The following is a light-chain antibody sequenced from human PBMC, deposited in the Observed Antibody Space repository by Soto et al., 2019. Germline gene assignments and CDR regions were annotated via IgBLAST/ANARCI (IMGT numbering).Light chain of an antibody. CDR2: DAT. J-gene: IGKJ5*01. Sequence: EIVLTQSPATLSLSPGERVTLSSRASQSISSHLAWYQQKPGQAPRLLIYDATNRATGVPAKFSGSGSGTDFTLTINSLEPEDFAIYYCQQRSDWPLTFGQGTRLEIK. V-gene: IGKV3-11*01. CDR3: QQRSDWPLT. CDR1: QSISSH.